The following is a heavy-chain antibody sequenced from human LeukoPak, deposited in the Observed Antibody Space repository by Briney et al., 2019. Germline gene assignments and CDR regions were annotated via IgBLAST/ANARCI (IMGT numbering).Heavy chain of an antibody. J-gene: IGHJ3*02. CDR1: GGSISSGSYY. CDR2: IYYSGST. V-gene: IGHV4-61*09. D-gene: IGHD3-9*01. CDR3: ARLTGQEAFDI. Sequence: SQTLSLTCTVSGGSISSGSYYWSWIRQPAGKGLEWIGYIYYSGSTNYNPSLKSRVTISVDTSKNQFSLKLSSVTAADTAVYYCARLTGQEAFDIWGQGTMVTVSS.